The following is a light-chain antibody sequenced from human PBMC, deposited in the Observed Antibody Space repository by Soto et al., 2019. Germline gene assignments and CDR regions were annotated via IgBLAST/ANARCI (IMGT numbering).Light chain of an antibody. V-gene: IGLV1-40*01. CDR2: DIT. CDR1: SSDIGAGYH. Sequence: QSVLTQPPSVSGAPGQRVTISCTGSSSDIGAGYHVHWYQQFPGTAPKLLIYDITNRPSGVPDRFSGSKSGTTASLAITGLQPEDEADYYCQSYDTSLSAYVFGSGTKLTV. J-gene: IGLJ1*01. CDR3: QSYDTSLSAYV.